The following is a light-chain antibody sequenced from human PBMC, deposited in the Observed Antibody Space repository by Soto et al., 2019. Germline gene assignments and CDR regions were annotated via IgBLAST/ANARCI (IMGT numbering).Light chain of an antibody. CDR3: HQYASSRT. CDR1: QSVSSRY. CDR2: APS. V-gene: IGKV3-20*01. J-gene: IGKJ1*01. Sequence: EIVLTQSPVTLSLSPGERATLSCRASQSVSSRYFAWYQQKPGQAPRLLLSAPSSRAAGIPDRFSGRGSGTDFSLTISRLEREDFAVYYCHQYASSRTFGPGTKVE.